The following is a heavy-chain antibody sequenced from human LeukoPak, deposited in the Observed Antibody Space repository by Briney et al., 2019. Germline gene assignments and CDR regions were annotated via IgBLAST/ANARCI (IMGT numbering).Heavy chain of an antibody. Sequence: GGSLRLSCAASGFTFSSYWMQWVRQAPGKGLVWVSRIDGDGSSTNYADSVKGRFTISRDNAKNTLYLQMNSLRAEDTAVYYCAREIATAATGAFDIWGQGTMVTVSS. D-gene: IGHD6-13*01. CDR1: GFTFSSYW. J-gene: IGHJ3*02. V-gene: IGHV3-74*01. CDR2: IDGDGSST. CDR3: AREIATAATGAFDI.